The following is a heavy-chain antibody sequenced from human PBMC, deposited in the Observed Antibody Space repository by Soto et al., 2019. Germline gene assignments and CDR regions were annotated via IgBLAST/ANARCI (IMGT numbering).Heavy chain of an antibody. D-gene: IGHD2-15*01. CDR1: GYTFTSYD. CDR3: AIGLAANYYYYMDV. J-gene: IGHJ6*03. Sequence: QVQLVQSGAEVKKPGASVKVSCKASGYTFTSYDINWVRQATGQGLEWMGWMNPNSGNTGYAQKFQGRVTMTRNTSISTAYMELSSLRSEDTAVYYCAIGLAANYYYYMDVWGKGTTVTFSS. V-gene: IGHV1-8*01. CDR2: MNPNSGNT.